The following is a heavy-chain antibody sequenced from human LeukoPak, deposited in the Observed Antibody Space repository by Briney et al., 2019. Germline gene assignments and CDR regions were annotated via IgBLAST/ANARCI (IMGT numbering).Heavy chain of an antibody. J-gene: IGHJ4*02. CDR3: TTLYGGSLDY. D-gene: IGHD5-12*01. V-gene: IGHV3-74*01. Sequence: PGGSLRLSCAASVFSFSSYWMYWVRQVAGKGLVWVSRIKSDGSSTSYADSVKGRFTISRDNAKNTLYLQMNSLRVEDTAVYYCTTLYGGSLDYWGQGTLVTVSS. CDR2: IKSDGSST. CDR1: VFSFSSYW.